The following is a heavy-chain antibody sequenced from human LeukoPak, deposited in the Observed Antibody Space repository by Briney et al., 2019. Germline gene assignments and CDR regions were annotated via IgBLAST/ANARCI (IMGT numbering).Heavy chain of an antibody. CDR1: GFTFSDYY. Sequence: GGSLRLSCAASGFTFSDYYMTWIRQAPGKGLEWVSFISTSGNVNYYADSVKGRFTISRDNAKNSLYLQMNSLRAEDTAVYYCARDVEYSSSANFDYWGQGTLVTVSS. J-gene: IGHJ4*02. D-gene: IGHD6-6*01. CDR3: ARDVEYSSSANFDY. CDR2: ISTSGNVN. V-gene: IGHV3-11*04.